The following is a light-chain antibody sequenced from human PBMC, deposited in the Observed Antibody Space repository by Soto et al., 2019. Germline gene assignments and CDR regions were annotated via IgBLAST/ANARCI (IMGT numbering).Light chain of an antibody. J-gene: IGLJ1*01. CDR3: SSYTPSRNTYV. V-gene: IGLV2-11*01. CDR2: DIT. Sequence: QSALTQPRSVSGSPGQSVTISCTGTSSDVGRFEYVSWYQQHPGEAPKVVVYDITKRPSGVPDRFSGSKSGNTASLTISGLQAEDEADYYCSSYTPSRNTYVVGTGTKLTVL. CDR1: SSDVGRFEY.